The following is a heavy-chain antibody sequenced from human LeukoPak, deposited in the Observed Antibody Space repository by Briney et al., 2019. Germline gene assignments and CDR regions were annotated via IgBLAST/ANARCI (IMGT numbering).Heavy chain of an antibody. Sequence: PSETLSLTCTVSGGSISSSSYYWGWIRQPPGKGLEWIGSIYYSGSTYYNPFLKSRVTISVDTSKNQFSLKLSSVTAADTAVYYCARRTIYYYGSGSYNYWGQGTLVTVSS. V-gene: IGHV4-39*07. D-gene: IGHD3-10*01. CDR3: ARRTIYYYGSGSYNY. CDR2: IYYSGST. CDR1: GGSISSSSYY. J-gene: IGHJ4*02.